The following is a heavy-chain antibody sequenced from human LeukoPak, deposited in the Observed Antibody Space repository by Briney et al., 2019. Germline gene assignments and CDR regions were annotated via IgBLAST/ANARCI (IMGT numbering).Heavy chain of an antibody. CDR1: GFTFSSYA. CDR2: ISGSGGNT. V-gene: IGHV3-23*01. Sequence: PGGSLRLSCAASGFTFSSYAMSWVRQAPGKGLEWVSAISGSGGNTYNADSVRGRFTISRDNAKNSLYLQMNSLRAEDTAVYYCARYDFWSGYPIDYWGQGTLVTVSS. D-gene: IGHD3-3*01. CDR3: ARYDFWSGYPIDY. J-gene: IGHJ4*02.